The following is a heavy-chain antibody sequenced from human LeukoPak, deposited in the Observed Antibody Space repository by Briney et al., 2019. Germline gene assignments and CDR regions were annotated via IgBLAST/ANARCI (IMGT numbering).Heavy chain of an antibody. Sequence: KSSETLSLTCTVSDVSVTTRDSYWGWIRQPPGKGLEWIGSIYYTGNTYYNASLKSQVSISIDTSKNQFSLKLTSVTAADTSVYYCARQTGSGLFILPGGQGTLVTVSS. J-gene: IGHJ4*02. V-gene: IGHV4-39*01. CDR3: ARQTGSGLFILP. CDR1: DVSVTTRDSY. D-gene: IGHD3/OR15-3a*01. CDR2: IYYTGNT.